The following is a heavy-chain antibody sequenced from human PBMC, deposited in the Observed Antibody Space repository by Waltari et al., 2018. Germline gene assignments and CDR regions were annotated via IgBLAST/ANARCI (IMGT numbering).Heavy chain of an antibody. J-gene: IGHJ4*02. V-gene: IGHV3-30*02. D-gene: IGHD3-22*01. CDR2: IRYDGSNK. CDR1: GFNFSSYC. Sequence: QVQLVESGGGVVQPGGSLRLSCAASGFNFSSYCMPWVRQAPCTGLEWVAFIRYDGSNKYYADSGKGRFTISRDNSKNTLYLQMNSLRAEDTAVYYCAKDSPPGYYDSSGYYSVLYWGQGTLVTVSS. CDR3: AKDSPPGYYDSSGYYSVLY.